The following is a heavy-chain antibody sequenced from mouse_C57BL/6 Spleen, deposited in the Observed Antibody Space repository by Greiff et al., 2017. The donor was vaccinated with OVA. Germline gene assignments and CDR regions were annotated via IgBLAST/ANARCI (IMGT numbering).Heavy chain of an antibody. CDR2: IDPENGDT. D-gene: IGHD2-12*01. Sequence: VQLQQSGAELVRPGASVKLSCTASGFNIKDDYMHWVKQRPEQGLEWIGWIDPENGDTEYASKFQGKATITADTSSNTAYLQLSSLTSEDTAVYYCTTGAYEGAMDYWGQGTSVTVSS. CDR3: TTGAYEGAMDY. V-gene: IGHV14-4*01. CDR1: GFNIKDDY. J-gene: IGHJ4*01.